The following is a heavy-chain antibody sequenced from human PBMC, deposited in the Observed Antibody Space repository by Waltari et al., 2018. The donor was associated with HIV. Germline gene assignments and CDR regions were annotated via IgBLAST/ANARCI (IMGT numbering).Heavy chain of an antibody. D-gene: IGHD3-16*02. Sequence: QVQLQESGPRLVKPSEILSLICTVSGGSVNSGNSSWNWIRQPPGKGLEWIGYISYTGTNNYNPSLRGRVTISEDTSKNELSLSLSPVTAADTAVYYCARESVVGVGGTIFKYFDYWGRGTLVTVSS. CDR3: ARESVVGVGGTIFKYFDY. V-gene: IGHV4-61*01. CDR1: GGSVNSGNSS. J-gene: IGHJ4*02. CDR2: ISYTGTN.